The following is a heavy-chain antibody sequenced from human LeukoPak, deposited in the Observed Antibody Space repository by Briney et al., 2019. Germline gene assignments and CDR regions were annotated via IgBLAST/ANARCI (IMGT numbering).Heavy chain of an antibody. Sequence: ASVKVSCKASGGTFSSYAISWVRQAPGQGLEWMGWISAYNGNTNYAQKLQGRVTMTTDTSTSTAYMELRSLRSDDTAVYYCARVEYYDSSGYYYGDAFDIWGQGTMVTVSS. CDR1: GGTFSSYA. D-gene: IGHD3-22*01. CDR2: ISAYNGNT. V-gene: IGHV1-18*01. CDR3: ARVEYYDSSGYYYGDAFDI. J-gene: IGHJ3*02.